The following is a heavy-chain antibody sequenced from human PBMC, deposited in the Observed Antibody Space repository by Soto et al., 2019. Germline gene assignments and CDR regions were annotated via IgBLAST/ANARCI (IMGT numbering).Heavy chain of an antibody. CDR1: GFTFSSYS. J-gene: IGHJ3*02. V-gene: IGHV3-21*01. Sequence: EVQMVESGGGLVKPGGSLRLSCAASGFTFSSYSMNWVRQAPGKGLEWVSSISSSSSYIYYADSVKGRFTISRDNAKNSLYLQMNSLRAEDTAVYYCARFQAPAAGTYFRAFDIWGQGTMVPVSS. CDR3: ARFQAPAAGTYFRAFDI. CDR2: ISSSSSYI. D-gene: IGHD6-13*01.